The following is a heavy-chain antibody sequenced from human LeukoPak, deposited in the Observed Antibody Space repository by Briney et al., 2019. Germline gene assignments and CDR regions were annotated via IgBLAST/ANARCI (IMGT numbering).Heavy chain of an antibody. CDR3: AKLGSNYFDY. CDR2: INSSSSTI. J-gene: IGHJ4*02. V-gene: IGHV3-11*04. CDR1: GDTFSNYY. Sequence: GGSLRLSCAASGDTFSNYYMNWIRQAPGQGLKWVSYINSSSSTIYYAHSVKGRFTITRDNAKNSPYMQMNSLRAEDTAVYYCAKLGSNYFDYWGQGTLVTVSS. D-gene: IGHD1-26*01.